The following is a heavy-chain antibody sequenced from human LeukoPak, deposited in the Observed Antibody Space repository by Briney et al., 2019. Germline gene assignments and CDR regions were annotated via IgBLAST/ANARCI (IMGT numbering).Heavy chain of an antibody. CDR1: GFTLSNYS. Sequence: PGGSLRLSCAPSGFTLSNYSMNCVRQAPGRGVEWVSSISSSSSYIHYADSVKGRFTIARDNAKNSLYLQMNSLRAEDTAVYYCARDVSGAGYSYGKKTYYYYYYMDVWGKGTTVTVSS. CDR3: ARDVSGAGYSYGKKTYYYYYYMDV. D-gene: IGHD5-18*01. V-gene: IGHV3-21*01. J-gene: IGHJ6*03. CDR2: ISSSSSYI.